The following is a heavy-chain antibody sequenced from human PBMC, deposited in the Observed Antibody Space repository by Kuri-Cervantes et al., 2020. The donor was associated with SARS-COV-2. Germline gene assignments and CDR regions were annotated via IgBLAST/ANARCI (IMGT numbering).Heavy chain of an antibody. D-gene: IGHD3-3*01. J-gene: IGHJ3*02. Sequence: GSLRLSCTVSGGSISSSSYYWGWIRQPPGKGLEWIGSIYYSGSTYYNPSLKSRVTISVDTSKNQFSLKLSSVTAADTAVYYCARESIGAMTIFGVVIFGNGAFDIWGQGTMVTVSS. V-gene: IGHV4-39*02. CDR3: ARESIGAMTIFGVVIFGNGAFDI. CDR1: GGSISSSSYY. CDR2: IYYSGST.